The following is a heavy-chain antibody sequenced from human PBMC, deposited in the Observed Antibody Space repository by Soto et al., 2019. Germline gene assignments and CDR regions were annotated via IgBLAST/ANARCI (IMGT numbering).Heavy chain of an antibody. CDR3: ARDGLLGYFDY. CDR2: ISYDGSNN. Sequence: QVQLVESGGGVVQPGRSLRLSCAASGFTFSSYAMHWVRQAPGKGLEWGAVISYDGSNNYYADSVKGRFTISRDNSKNTLYLQMNSLRAEDTAVYYCARDGLLGYFDYWGQGTLVTVSS. CDR1: GFTFSSYA. J-gene: IGHJ4*02. V-gene: IGHV3-30-3*01. D-gene: IGHD2-15*01.